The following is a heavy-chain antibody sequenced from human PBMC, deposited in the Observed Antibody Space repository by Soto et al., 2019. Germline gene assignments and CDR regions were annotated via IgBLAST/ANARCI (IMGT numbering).Heavy chain of an antibody. CDR3: ARRSSSSLGSLFDP. V-gene: IGHV4-39*01. CDR2: MYYTGNR. D-gene: IGHD6-6*01. J-gene: IGHJ5*02. CDR1: GGSISSSTYY. Sequence: SETLSLTCTVSGGSISSSTYYWDWIRQPPGKGLEWIGAMYYTGNRNYNPSLESRVTMSVDTSKNQFSLKLSSVTPTDTAVYYCARRSSSSLGSLFDPWGRGIQVTVSS.